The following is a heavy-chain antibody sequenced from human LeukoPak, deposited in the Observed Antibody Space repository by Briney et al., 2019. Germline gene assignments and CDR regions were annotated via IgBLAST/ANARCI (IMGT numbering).Heavy chain of an antibody. V-gene: IGHV3-15*01. D-gene: IGHD3-22*01. CDR3: TTGETYYYDSSGYYVTA. CDR2: VKSKTDGGTT. CDR1: GFTFSNAW. J-gene: IGHJ4*02. Sequence: GGSLRLSCAASGFTFSNAWMSWVRQAPGKGLEWVGRVKSKTDGGTTDYAAPVKGRFTISRDDSKNTLYLQMNSLKTEDTAVYYCTTGETYYYDSSGYYVTAWGQGTLVTVSS.